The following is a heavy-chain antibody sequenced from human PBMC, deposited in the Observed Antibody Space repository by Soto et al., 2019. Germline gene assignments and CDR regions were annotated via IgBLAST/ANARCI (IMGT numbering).Heavy chain of an antibody. Sequence: GGSLRLSCAASGFTFSDYYMSWIRQAPGKGLEWVSYISSSGSTIYYADSVKGRFTISRDNAKNPLYLQMNSLRAEDTAVYYCPRDRMTKDVFDIRGQGTMVTVSS. D-gene: IGHD2-8*01. CDR1: GFTFSDYY. J-gene: IGHJ3*02. V-gene: IGHV3-11*01. CDR2: ISSSGSTI. CDR3: PRDRMTKDVFDI.